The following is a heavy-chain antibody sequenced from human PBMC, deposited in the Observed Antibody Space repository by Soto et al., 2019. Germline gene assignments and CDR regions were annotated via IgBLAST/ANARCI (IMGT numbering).Heavy chain of an antibody. D-gene: IGHD6-13*01. CDR2: TMPIFGTT. Sequence: QVQVVQSGAEVKKPGSSVNVSCKTSGDTFTTNVLSWVRQAPGQGLEWKGGTMPIFGTTNYAQRFQCRLTVTADESTGTSYVELTSLRSEDTAVYYCAREASSWYPSSFDYWGQGTLVTVSS. CDR3: AREASSWYPSSFDY. V-gene: IGHV1-69*12. J-gene: IGHJ4*02. CDR1: GDTFTTNV.